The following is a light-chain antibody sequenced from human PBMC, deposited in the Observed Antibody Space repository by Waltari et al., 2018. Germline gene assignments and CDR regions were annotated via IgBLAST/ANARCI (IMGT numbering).Light chain of an antibody. V-gene: IGLV2-23*02. CDR1: SSDVGNYNL. Sequence: QSGLTQPASASGSPGQSITISCTGTSSDVGNYNLVSWYQQHPGKAPKLLIYEVTKRASGTSDRFSASKSGNTASLTISGLQAQEDEADYYCCSYVGLGTYVFGTGTKVTV. CDR3: CSYVGLGTYV. CDR2: EVT. J-gene: IGLJ1*01.